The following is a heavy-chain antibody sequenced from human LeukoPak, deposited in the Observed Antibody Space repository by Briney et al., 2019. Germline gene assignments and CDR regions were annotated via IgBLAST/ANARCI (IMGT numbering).Heavy chain of an antibody. V-gene: IGHV4-59*01. J-gene: IGHJ5*02. CDR2: IYYSGST. CDR1: GGSISSYY. D-gene: IGHD3-10*01. CDR3: ARQVSTMVRGVIRWFDP. Sequence: SETLSLTCAVSGGSISSYYWSWIRQPPGKGLEWIGYIYYSGSTNYNPSLKSRVTISVDTSKNQFSLKLSSVTAADTAVYYCARQVSTMVRGVIRWFDPWGQGTLVTVSS.